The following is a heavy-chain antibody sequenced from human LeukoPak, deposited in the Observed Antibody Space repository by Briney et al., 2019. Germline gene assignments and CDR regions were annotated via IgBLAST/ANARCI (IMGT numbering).Heavy chain of an antibody. CDR3: AKRGVVIRVILVGFNKEAYYFDS. D-gene: IGHD3-10*01. CDR2: ISGSGGGT. J-gene: IGHJ4*02. Sequence: PGGSLILSCAVSAITLSNYAMTWVRQAPGKGLEWVAGISGSGGGTNYADSVKGRFTISRDNYKNTLYLQMNSLGAEDTAVYFCAKRGVVIRVILVGFNKEAYYFDSWGQGALVTVSS. V-gene: IGHV3-23*01. CDR1: AITLSNYA.